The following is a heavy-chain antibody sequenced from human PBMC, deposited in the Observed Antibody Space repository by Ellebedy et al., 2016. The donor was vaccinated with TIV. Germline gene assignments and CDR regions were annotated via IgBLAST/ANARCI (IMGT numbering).Heavy chain of an antibody. J-gene: IGHJ4*02. CDR1: GFTFRSHW. CDR2: INEDGSDR. Sequence: GESLKISCAASGFTFRSHWMNWVRQAPGKGLEWVANINEDGSDRYYVDSVKGRFTISRDNAKNSLYLQMNSLRAEDTAVYYCAIPPGIVVYWGQGTLVTVSS. V-gene: IGHV3-7*01. D-gene: IGHD3-22*01. CDR3: AIPPGIVVY.